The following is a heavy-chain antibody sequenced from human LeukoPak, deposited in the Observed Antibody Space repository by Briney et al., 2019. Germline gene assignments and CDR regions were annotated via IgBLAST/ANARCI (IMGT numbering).Heavy chain of an antibody. CDR2: ISSSSSYI. Sequence: PGGSLRLSCAASGFTFSSYSMNWVRQAPGKGLEWVSSISSSSSYIYYADSVKGRFTISRDNAKNSLYLQMNSLRAEDTAVYYCAKILSSWYPGFDYWGQGTLVTVSS. CDR3: AKILSSWYPGFDY. J-gene: IGHJ4*02. D-gene: IGHD6-13*01. CDR1: GFTFSSYS. V-gene: IGHV3-21*04.